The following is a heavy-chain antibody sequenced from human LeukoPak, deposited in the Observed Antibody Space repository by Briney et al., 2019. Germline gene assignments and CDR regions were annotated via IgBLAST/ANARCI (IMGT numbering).Heavy chain of an antibody. D-gene: IGHD3-16*02. CDR1: GFTFSSYA. V-gene: IGHV3-23*01. Sequence: GGSLRLSCAASGFTFSSYAMSWVRQAPGRGLEWVSAISGSGGSTYYADSVKGRFTISRDNSKNTLYLQMNSLRAEDTAVYYCAKGGHDYVWGSYRYYFDYWGQGTLVTVSS. CDR3: AKGGHDYVWGSYRYYFDY. J-gene: IGHJ4*02. CDR2: ISGSGGST.